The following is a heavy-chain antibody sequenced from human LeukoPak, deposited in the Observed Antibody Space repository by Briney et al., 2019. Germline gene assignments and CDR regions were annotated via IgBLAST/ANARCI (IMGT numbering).Heavy chain of an antibody. J-gene: IGHJ2*01. CDR1: GFTFSSYW. V-gene: IGHV3-74*01. D-gene: IGHD2-2*01. Sequence: GGSLRLSCAASGFTFSSYWMHWVRQTPGKGLVWVSLINSDGSTTSYADSVKGRFTISRDNAKNTLYLQMSSLRAEDTALYYCARGCSTTSCYYWYFDLWGRGTLVTVSS. CDR3: ARGCSTTSCYYWYFDL. CDR2: INSDGSTT.